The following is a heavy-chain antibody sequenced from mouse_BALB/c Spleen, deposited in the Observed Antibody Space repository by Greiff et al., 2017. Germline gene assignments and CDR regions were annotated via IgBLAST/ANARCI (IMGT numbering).Heavy chain of an antibody. CDR3: ARGGTSRFYFDY. Sequence: QVQLQQPGAELVKPGTSVKLSCKASGYNFTSYWINWVKLRPGQGLEWIGDIYPGSGSTNYNEKFKSKATLTVDTSSSTAYMQLSSLASEDSALYYCARGGTSRFYFDYWGQGTTLTVSS. D-gene: IGHD1-1*01. V-gene: IGHV1-55*01. J-gene: IGHJ2*01. CDR2: IYPGSGST. CDR1: GYNFTSYW.